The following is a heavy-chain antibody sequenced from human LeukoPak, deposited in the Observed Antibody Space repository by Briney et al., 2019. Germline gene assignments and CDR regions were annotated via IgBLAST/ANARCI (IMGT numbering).Heavy chain of an antibody. D-gene: IGHD5-24*01. J-gene: IGHJ4*02. CDR2: IWYDGSNK. CDR3: ARARDGYRTDYFDY. CDR1: GFTFSSAW. Sequence: GGSLRLSCVASGFTFSSAWMSWVRQAPGKGLEWVAVIWYDGSNKYYADSVKGRFTISRDNSKNTLYLQMNSLRAEDTAVYYCARARDGYRTDYFDYWGQGTLVTVSS. V-gene: IGHV3-33*08.